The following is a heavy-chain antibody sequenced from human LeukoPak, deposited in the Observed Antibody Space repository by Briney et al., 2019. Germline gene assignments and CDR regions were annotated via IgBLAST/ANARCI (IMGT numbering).Heavy chain of an antibody. CDR2: FFYSGST. V-gene: IGHV4-59*01. Sequence: SETLSLTCTVSSGSISSYYWSWIRQPPGKGLEWIGYFFYSGSTNYNPSLKSRVTISVDTSKNQFSLKLSSVTAADTAVYYCARGSGGYHYDHWGQGTLVTVSS. CDR1: SGSISSYY. J-gene: IGHJ5*02. D-gene: IGHD3-22*01. CDR3: ARGSGGYHYDH.